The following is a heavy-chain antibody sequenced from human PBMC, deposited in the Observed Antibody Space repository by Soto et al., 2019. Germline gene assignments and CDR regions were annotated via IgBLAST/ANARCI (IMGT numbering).Heavy chain of an antibody. CDR1: GGSLSGYY. D-gene: IGHD3-3*01. V-gene: IGHV4-34*01. CDR2: INHSGST. CDR3: ARGGRGFLWSGDPSAFDI. Sequence: KTSETLSLTCAVYGGSLSGYYWSWIRQSPGKGLEWIGEINHSGSTNYNPSLKSRVTISVDTSKNQFSLKLSSVTAADTAVYYCARGGRGFLWSGDPSAFDIWGQGTLVTVSS. J-gene: IGHJ3*02.